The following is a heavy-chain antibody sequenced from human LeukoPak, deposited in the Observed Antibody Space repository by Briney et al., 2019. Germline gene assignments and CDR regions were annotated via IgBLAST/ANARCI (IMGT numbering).Heavy chain of an antibody. CDR3: ARGGRRGDAFDI. V-gene: IGHV4-39*07. J-gene: IGHJ3*02. CDR1: GGSISSSTYY. Sequence: SETLSLTCTVSGGSISSSTYYWGWIRQPPGKGLEWIGIIYYSGSTHYNPSLKSRVTISADTSENQFSLKLGSVTAADTAVYYCARGGRRGDAFDIWGQGTMVTVSS. CDR2: IYYSGST. D-gene: IGHD3-10*01.